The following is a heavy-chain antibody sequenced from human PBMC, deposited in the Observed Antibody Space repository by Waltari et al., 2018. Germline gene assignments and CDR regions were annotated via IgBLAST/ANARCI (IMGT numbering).Heavy chain of an antibody. Sequence: QLQLQESGPGLVKPSETLSLTCTVSGGSISSSSYYWGWIRQPPGKGLAWIGSIYYGGSTYYNPSLKSRVTISVDTSKNQFSLKLSSVTAADTAVYYCARLPYSSSHYYYYYMDVWGKGTTVTVSS. V-gene: IGHV4-39*01. CDR3: ARLPYSSSHYYYYYMDV. CDR1: GGSISSSSYY. D-gene: IGHD6-6*01. CDR2: IYYGGST. J-gene: IGHJ6*03.